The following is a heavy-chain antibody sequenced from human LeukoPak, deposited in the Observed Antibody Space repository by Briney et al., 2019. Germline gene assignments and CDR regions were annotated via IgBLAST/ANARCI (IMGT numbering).Heavy chain of an antibody. Sequence: PGGSLRLSCAASGFTFSSYAMSWVRQAPGKGLEWVSAISGSGGSTYYADSVKGRFTISRDNSKNTLYLQMNSLRAEDTAVYYCAKDLEITMIVVQGWFDPWGQGTLVTVSS. CDR1: GFTFSSYA. V-gene: IGHV3-23*01. J-gene: IGHJ5*02. CDR2: ISGSGGST. CDR3: AKDLEITMIVVQGWFDP. D-gene: IGHD3-22*01.